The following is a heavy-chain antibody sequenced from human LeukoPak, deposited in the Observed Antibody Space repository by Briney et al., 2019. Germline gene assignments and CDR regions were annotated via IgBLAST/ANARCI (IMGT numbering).Heavy chain of an antibody. CDR2: IGLSDSTI. D-gene: IGHD7-27*01. V-gene: IGHV3-11*01. CDR1: GFTFISYA. CDR3: ARLKLGYWYFDL. J-gene: IGHJ2*01. Sequence: PGGSLRLSCAASGFTFISYAMSWIRQAPGKGLEWVSYIGLSDSTIYYADSLKGRFAISRDNAKNSLYLHMHSLRAEDTAVYYCARLKLGYWYFDLWGRGTLVTVST.